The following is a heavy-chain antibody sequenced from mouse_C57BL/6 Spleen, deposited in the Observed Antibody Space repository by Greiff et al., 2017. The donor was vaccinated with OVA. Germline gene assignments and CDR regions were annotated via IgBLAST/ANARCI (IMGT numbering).Heavy chain of an antibody. Sequence: QVQLKQPGAELVRPGSSVKLSCKASGYTFTSYWMHWVKQRPIKGLEWIGNIDPSDSETHYNQKFKDKATLTVDKSSSTAYMQLSSLTSEDSAVYYCARSNYGEGNWYFDVWGTGTTVTVSS. J-gene: IGHJ1*03. D-gene: IGHD2-13*01. V-gene: IGHV1-52*01. CDR1: GYTFTSYW. CDR2: IDPSDSET. CDR3: ARSNYGEGNWYFDV.